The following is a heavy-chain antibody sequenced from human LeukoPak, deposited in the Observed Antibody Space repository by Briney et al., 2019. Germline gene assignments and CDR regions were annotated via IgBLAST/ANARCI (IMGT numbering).Heavy chain of an antibody. CDR2: IYHSGYT. D-gene: IGHD6-13*01. Sequence: SETLSLTCTVSGGSINSSSYYWGWIRQPPGEALEWIGSIYHSGYTYYNPSLKSRVTISVDTSKSQFSLKLSSVTAADTAVYYCARVSTAAGGDWFDPWGQGTLVTVSS. J-gene: IGHJ5*02. CDR3: ARVSTAAGGDWFDP. CDR1: GGSINSSSYY. V-gene: IGHV4-39*01.